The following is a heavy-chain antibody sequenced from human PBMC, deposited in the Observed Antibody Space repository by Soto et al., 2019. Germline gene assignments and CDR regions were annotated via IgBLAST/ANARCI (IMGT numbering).Heavy chain of an antibody. V-gene: IGHV3-23*01. CDR3: AKDPHYDFWSGYYPDY. D-gene: IGHD3-3*01. CDR1: GFNFRSYV. Sequence: GGSQILSCAASGFNFRSYVMSWVRQEPGKGLEWVSAISGSGGGTYYADSVKGRFTISRDNSKNTLYLQLNSLRAEDTAVYYCAKDPHYDFWSGYYPDYWGQGTLVTVSS. CDR2: ISGSGGGT. J-gene: IGHJ4*02.